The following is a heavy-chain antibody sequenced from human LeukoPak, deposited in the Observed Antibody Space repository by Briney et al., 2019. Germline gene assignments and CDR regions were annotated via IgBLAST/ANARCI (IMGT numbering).Heavy chain of an antibody. CDR3: AREDTSGYFDC. CDR1: GYIFSDYG. CDR2: ISTYNGNT. J-gene: IGHJ4*02. D-gene: IGHD3-22*01. V-gene: IGHV1-18*01. Sequence: ASVKVACKASGYIFSDYGFAWVRQAPGQGLEWMGWISTYNGNTKYAQMLQGRVTMATDTSTSTAFLELRSLRSDDTAVYYCAREDTSGYFDCWGQGTLVTVSS.